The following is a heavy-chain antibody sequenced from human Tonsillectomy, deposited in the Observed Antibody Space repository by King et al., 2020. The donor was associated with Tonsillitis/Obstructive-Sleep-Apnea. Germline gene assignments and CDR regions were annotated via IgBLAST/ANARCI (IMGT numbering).Heavy chain of an antibody. CDR1: GFTFSSYE. J-gene: IGHJ6*02. CDR2: ISSSGRTI. CDR3: ARDTPHYYGSGTYMDV. V-gene: IGHV3-48*03. D-gene: IGHD3-10*01. Sequence: VQLVESGGGLVQPGGSLRLSCVASGFTFSSYEMNWVRQAPGKGLEWVSHISSSGRTIYYADYADSVTGRFTISKDNAKNSLYLQMDSLRVEYTAVYYCARDTPHYYGSGTYMDVWGQGTTVTVSS.